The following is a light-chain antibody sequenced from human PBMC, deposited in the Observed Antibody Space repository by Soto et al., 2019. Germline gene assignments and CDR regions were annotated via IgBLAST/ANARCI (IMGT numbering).Light chain of an antibody. CDR1: QLISSW. CDR2: DAS. V-gene: IGKV1-5*01. Sequence: DIQMAHSPSTLSACVGDSVAITCRASQLISSWLAWYQQKPGKAPKLLIYDASDLETGVPSRFSGSGSGTGFTFTISSLQPDDFATYYCQQYNSYLVTFGGGTKVDNK. CDR3: QQYNSYLVT. J-gene: IGKJ4*01.